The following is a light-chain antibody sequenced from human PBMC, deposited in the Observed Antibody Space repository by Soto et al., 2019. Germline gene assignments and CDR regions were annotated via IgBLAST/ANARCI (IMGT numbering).Light chain of an antibody. Sequence: EMVLTQSPGTLSLSPGEIATRSCKASQSVTSRHLAWYQQKPGQAPRLLIYGATSRATGIPDRFSGSGSETDFTLTISRLEPEDCAVYFCQQYNNSPEYTFGQGTKLEIK. CDR3: QQYNNSPEYT. J-gene: IGKJ2*01. V-gene: IGKV3-20*01. CDR2: GAT. CDR1: QSVTSRH.